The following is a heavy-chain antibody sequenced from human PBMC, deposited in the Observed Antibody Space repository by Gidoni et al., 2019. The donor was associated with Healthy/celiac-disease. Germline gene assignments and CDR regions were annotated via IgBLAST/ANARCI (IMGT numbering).Heavy chain of an antibody. CDR2: LYWDDAK. J-gene: IGHJ5*02. D-gene: IGHD3-16*01. V-gene: IGHV2-5*02. CDR1: GFSLSTRGVG. Sequence: QTTLTESGPTLVKPTQTSTQTCTFSGFSLSTRGVGVCWFRQPPGQALEWLALLYWDDAKRYSPTLKGRLTSTKDTAKTQVVLTMTNMYPVDTATYYCAHRPYDYSWGRFPGCFDPWGQGTLVTVSS. CDR3: AHRPYDYSWGRFPGCFDP.